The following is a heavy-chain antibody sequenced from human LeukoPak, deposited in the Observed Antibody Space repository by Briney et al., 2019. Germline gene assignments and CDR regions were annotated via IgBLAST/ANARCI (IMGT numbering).Heavy chain of an antibody. V-gene: IGHV3-7*05. CDR3: ATIKVRANNYDTDGFEY. CDR1: GFTLSSFW. CDR2: IKQDGNEK. D-gene: IGHD3-10*01. Sequence: GGSLRLSCAASGFTLSSFWMSRVRQAPGKGLEWVANIKQDGNEKYYADSVKGRFTISRDNAKNSLYLQMNSLRAEDTAVYYCATIKVRANNYDTDGFEYWGQGTLVTVSS. J-gene: IGHJ4*02.